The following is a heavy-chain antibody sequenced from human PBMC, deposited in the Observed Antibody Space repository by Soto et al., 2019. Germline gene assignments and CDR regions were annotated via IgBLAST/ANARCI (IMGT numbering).Heavy chain of an antibody. CDR1: GGSISSGGYY. CDR3: ARTTAVPNTLRSRYFFDY. D-gene: IGHD4-17*01. Sequence: SETLSLTCTVSGGSISSGGYYWSWIRQPPGKRLEWIGYVYYSGTTNYNPSLKSRVTISVDLSKNQFSLRLSSVTTADTALYYCARTTAVPNTLRSRYFFDYWGQGTLVTVSS. V-gene: IGHV4-61*08. CDR2: VYYSGTT. J-gene: IGHJ4*02.